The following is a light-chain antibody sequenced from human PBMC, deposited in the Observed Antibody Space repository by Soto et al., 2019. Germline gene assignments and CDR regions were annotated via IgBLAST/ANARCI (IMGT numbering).Light chain of an antibody. V-gene: IGKV1-9*01. CDR1: QGISSY. CDR2: AAS. Sequence: DIQLTQSPSFLSASVGDRVTISCRASQGISSYLAWYQHKPGKAPNLLISAASTLQSGVPSRFSGSGSGTEFTLTISSLQPEDFATYYCQQSYSKPLLTFGGGTKVDIK. J-gene: IGKJ4*01. CDR3: QQSYSKPLLT.